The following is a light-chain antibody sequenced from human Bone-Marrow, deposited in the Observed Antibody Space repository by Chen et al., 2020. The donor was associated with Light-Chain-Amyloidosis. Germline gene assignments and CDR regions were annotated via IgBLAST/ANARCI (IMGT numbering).Light chain of an antibody. CDR3: QQYNDWPL. J-gene: IGKJ3*01. CDR1: QSVSSN. CDR2: GAS. Sequence: EIVMTQSPATLSVSPGERVTLSCRASQSVSSNLAWYQQKPGQAPRLLIFGASTRATGVPARCSGSGSGTEFTLTISSLQSEDFAVYFCQQYNDWPLFGPGTKVDIK. V-gene: IGKV3-15*01.